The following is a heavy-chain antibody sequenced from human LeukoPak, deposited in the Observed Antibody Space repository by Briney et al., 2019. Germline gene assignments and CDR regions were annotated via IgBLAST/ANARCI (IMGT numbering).Heavy chain of an antibody. CDR2: IRSKANSYAT. D-gene: IGHD3-10*01. V-gene: IGHV3-73*01. Sequence: PGGSLKLSCAASGFTFSGSAMHWVRQASGKGLEWVGRIRSKANSYATAYAASVKGRFTISRDDSKNTAYLQMNSLKTEDTAVYYCTRHVWSGGDYYGSGSYMVYWGQGTLATVSS. CDR3: TRHVWSGGDYYGSGSYMVY. J-gene: IGHJ4*02. CDR1: GFTFSGSA.